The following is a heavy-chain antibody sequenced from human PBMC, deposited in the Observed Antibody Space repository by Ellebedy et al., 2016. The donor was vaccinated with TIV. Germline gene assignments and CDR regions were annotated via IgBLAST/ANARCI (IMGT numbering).Heavy chain of an antibody. CDR3: ARGDILTGYLIYFDY. CDR1: GGSFSGYY. D-gene: IGHD3-9*01. CDR2: INHSGST. J-gene: IGHJ4*02. V-gene: IGHV4-34*01. Sequence: SETLSLXCAVYGGSFSGYYWSWIRQPPGKGLEWIGEINHSGSTNYNPSLKSRVTISVDASKNQFSLKLSSVTAADTAVYYCARGDILTGYLIYFDYWGQGTLVTVSS.